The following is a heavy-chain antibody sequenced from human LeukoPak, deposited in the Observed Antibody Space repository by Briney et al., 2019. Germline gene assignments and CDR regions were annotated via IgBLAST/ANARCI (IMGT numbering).Heavy chain of an antibody. CDR2: IYYRGST. D-gene: IGHD5-18*01. V-gene: IGHV4-39*07. CDR1: GGSISSYY. J-gene: IGHJ4*02. CDR3: ARRGYSYGWLDY. Sequence: PSETLSLTCTVSGGSISSYYWGWIRQPPGKGLEWIGSIYYRGSTYYNPSLKSRVTISVDTSKNQFSLKLNSVTAADTAVYYCARRGYSYGWLDYWGQGTLVTVSS.